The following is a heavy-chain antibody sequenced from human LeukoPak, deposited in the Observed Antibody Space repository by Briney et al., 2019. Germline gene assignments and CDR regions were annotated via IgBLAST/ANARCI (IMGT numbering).Heavy chain of an antibody. Sequence: ASVKVSCKASGYTFTGYYMHWVRQAPGQGLEWMGWINPNSGGTNYAQKFQGRVTMTRDTSISTAYMELSRLRSDDTAVYYCAKDGEIHSSGWYGVDYYYGMDVWGQGTTVTVSS. J-gene: IGHJ6*02. V-gene: IGHV1-2*02. CDR3: AKDGEIHSSGWYGVDYYYGMDV. CDR1: GYTFTGYY. CDR2: INPNSGGT. D-gene: IGHD6-19*01.